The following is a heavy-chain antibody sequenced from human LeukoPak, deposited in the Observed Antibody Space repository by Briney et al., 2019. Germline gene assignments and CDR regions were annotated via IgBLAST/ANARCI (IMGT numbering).Heavy chain of an antibody. D-gene: IGHD6-6*01. CDR3: ARDYSSSSGKAFDI. Sequence: SETLSLTCTVSGGSISSYYWSWIRQPAGKGLEWIGRIYISGSTNYNPSLKSRVTMSVDTSKNQFSLKLSSVTAADTAVYYCARDYSSSSGKAFDIWGQGTMVTASS. J-gene: IGHJ3*02. CDR2: IYISGST. V-gene: IGHV4-4*07. CDR1: GGSISSYY.